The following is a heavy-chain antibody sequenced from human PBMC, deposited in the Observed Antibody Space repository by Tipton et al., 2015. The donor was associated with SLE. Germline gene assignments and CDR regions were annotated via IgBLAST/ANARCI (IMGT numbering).Heavy chain of an antibody. CDR2: ISHTGST. Sequence: TLSLTCAVYGGSISAYYWSWIRQPPGKGLEWIGEISHTGSTNFNPSLKSRVAISVDTSKNQFSLMLSSVTAADTAVYFCARLRNGFYSDYDYWGQGTLVTVSS. D-gene: IGHD3-22*01. J-gene: IGHJ4*02. V-gene: IGHV4-34*01. CDR3: ARLRNGFYSDYDY. CDR1: GGSISAYY.